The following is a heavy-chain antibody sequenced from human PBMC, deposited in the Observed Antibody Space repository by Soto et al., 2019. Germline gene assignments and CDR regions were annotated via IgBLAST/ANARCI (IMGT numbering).Heavy chain of an antibody. D-gene: IGHD3-10*01. CDR1: GFTSSSFV. CDR3: AKERGVLDAFDI. CDR2: ISSDGNNQ. V-gene: IGHV3-30*18. J-gene: IGHJ3*02. Sequence: QVQLVESGRGVVQPGRSLRLSCAASGFTSSSFVIHWVRQAPGKGLEWLAVISSDGNNQYYADSVKGRFTISRDNSKNTLYLQVNSLRAEDTAVYFCAKERGVLDAFDIWGQGTMVTVSS.